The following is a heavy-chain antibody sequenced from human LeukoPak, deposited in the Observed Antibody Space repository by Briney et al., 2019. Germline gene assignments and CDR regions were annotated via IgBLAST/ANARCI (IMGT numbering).Heavy chain of an antibody. V-gene: IGHV4-61*01. CDR1: GGSVSSGSYY. CDR3: AAPSTTLNYHDSSFPDY. CDR2: IYYSGST. J-gene: IGHJ4*02. D-gene: IGHD3-22*01. Sequence: SETLSLTCTVSGGSVSSGSYYWSWIRQPPGKGLEWIGYIYYSGSTNYSPSLKSRVTISVDTSKNQFSLKLSSVTAADTAVYYCAAPSTTLNYHDSSFPDYWGQGTLVTVSS.